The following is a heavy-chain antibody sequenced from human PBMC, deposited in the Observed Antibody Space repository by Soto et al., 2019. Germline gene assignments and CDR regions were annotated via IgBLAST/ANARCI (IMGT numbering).Heavy chain of an antibody. CDR1: GGTFSSYA. D-gene: IGHD2-15*01. CDR3: ARQTGYCSGGSCYRAFDP. CDR2: IIPIFGTA. J-gene: IGHJ5*02. V-gene: IGHV1-69*13. Sequence: SVKVSCKASGGTFSSYAISWVRQAPGQGLEWMGGIIPIFGTANYAQKFQGRVTITADESTSTAYMELRSLRSDDTAVYYCARQTGYCSGGSCYRAFDPWGQGTLVTVSS.